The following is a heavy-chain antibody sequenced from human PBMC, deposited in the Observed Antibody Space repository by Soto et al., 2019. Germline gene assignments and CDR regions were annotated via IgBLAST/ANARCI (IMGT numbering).Heavy chain of an antibody. CDR3: ARAEGSYFDY. CDR1: GFTFSSYA. V-gene: IGHV3-30-3*01. CDR2: ISYDGSNK. Sequence: GGSLRLSCAASGFTFSSYAMHWVRQAPGKGLEWVAVISYDGSNKYYADSVKGRFTISRDNSKNTLYLQMNSLRAEDTAVYYCARAEGSYFDYWGQGTLVTVSS. J-gene: IGHJ4*02.